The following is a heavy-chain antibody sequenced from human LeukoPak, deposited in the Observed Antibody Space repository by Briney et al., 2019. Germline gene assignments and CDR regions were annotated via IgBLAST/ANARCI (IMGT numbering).Heavy chain of an antibody. Sequence: PGGSLRLSCAASGFTFSSYAMHWVRQAPGKGLEGVAVISYDGGNKYYADSVKGRFTISRDNSKNTLYLQMNSLRAEDTAVYYCARDREGVSYSPAIHYYYYMDVWGKGTTVTVSS. J-gene: IGHJ6*03. V-gene: IGHV3-30*04. CDR1: GFTFSSYA. CDR3: ARDREGVSYSPAIHYYYYMDV. CDR2: ISYDGGNK. D-gene: IGHD1-26*01.